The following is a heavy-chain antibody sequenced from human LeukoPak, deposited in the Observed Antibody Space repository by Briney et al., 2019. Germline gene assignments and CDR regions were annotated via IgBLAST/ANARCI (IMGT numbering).Heavy chain of an antibody. CDR2: ISSSGSTK. D-gene: IGHD3-22*01. CDR1: GFTFSSYE. CDR3: ARDRDPGYYDTNGYRRINAFDI. Sequence: PGGSLRLSCAASGFTFSSYEMNWVRQAPGKGLEWFSYISSSGSTKYYAASVKGRFTLSRDNAKNSLYLQMNSLRAEDTAVYCCARDRDPGYYDTNGYRRINAFDILGQGTMVTVSS. J-gene: IGHJ3*02. V-gene: IGHV3-48*03.